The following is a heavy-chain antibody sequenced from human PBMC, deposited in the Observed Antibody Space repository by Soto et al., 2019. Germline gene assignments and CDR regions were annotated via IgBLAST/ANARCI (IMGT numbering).Heavy chain of an antibody. J-gene: IGHJ6*02. CDR2: IYYSGST. Sequence: SETLSLTCTVSGGSISSGGYYWSWIRQHPGKGLEWIGYIYYSGSTYYNPSLKSRVTISVDTSKNQFSLKLSSVTAADTAVYYCAREGSIAARYYYYGMEVWGQGTTVTVSS. CDR1: GGSISSGGYY. CDR3: AREGSIAARYYYYGMEV. D-gene: IGHD6-6*01. V-gene: IGHV4-31*03.